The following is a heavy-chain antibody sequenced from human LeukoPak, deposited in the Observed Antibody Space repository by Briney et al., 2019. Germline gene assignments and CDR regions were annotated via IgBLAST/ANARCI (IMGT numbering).Heavy chain of an antibody. CDR3: ARGKYSSSGSAFDI. Sequence: ASVKVSCKASGYTFTGYYMHWVRQAPGQGLEWMGWTNPNSGGTNYAQKFQGRVTMTRDTSISAAYMELSRLRSDDTAVYYCARGKYSSSGSAFDIGGQGTMVTVSS. J-gene: IGHJ3*02. CDR1: GYTFTGYY. V-gene: IGHV1-2*02. D-gene: IGHD6-6*01. CDR2: TNPNSGGT.